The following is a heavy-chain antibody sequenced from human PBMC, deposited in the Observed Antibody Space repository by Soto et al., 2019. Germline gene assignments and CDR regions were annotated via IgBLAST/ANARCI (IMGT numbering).Heavy chain of an antibody. CDR2: ISKDGNDQ. CDR1: GFTFSTYG. CDR3: AKDRWGFTRYFDS. J-gene: IGHJ4*02. Sequence: QVQLVESGGGVVQPGTSLRLSCAASGFTFSTYGMHWVRQAPGKGLEWVAVISKDGNDQYYADSVKGRFTVSRDNSKNTLSLQMNSLRPEDTAFYYCAKDRWGFTRYFDSWGQGTLVTVSS. V-gene: IGHV3-30*18. D-gene: IGHD3-16*01.